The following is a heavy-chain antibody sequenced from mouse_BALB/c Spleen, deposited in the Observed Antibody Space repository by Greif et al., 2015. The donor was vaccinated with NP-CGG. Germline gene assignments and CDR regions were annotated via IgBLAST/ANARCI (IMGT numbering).Heavy chain of an antibody. CDR2: INPSNGRT. Sequence: VQLQQSGAELVKPGASVKLSCKASGYTFTSYWMHWVKQRPGQGLEWIGEINPSNGRTNYNEKFKSKATLTVDKSSSTAYMQLSSLTSEDSAVYYCAETMITTAYWGQGTLVTVSA. D-gene: IGHD2-4*01. CDR3: AETMITTAY. J-gene: IGHJ3*01. V-gene: IGHV1S81*02. CDR1: GYTFTSYW.